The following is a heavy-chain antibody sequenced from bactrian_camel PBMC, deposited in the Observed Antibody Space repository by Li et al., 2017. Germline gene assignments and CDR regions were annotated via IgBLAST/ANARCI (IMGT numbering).Heavy chain of an antibody. Sequence: HVQLVESGGGLVQPGGSLRLSCAASGVAYRNDYCMAWFRQAPGKQRERVASIKRDGSTQYAISLKARFTISKDSPKNTLYLQMDSLKPEDTAMYYCITFVVYRPSYSTRCEGSSWGQGTQVTVS. CDR2: IKRDGST. CDR3: ITFVVYRPSYSTRCEGSS. V-gene: IGHV3S53*01. J-gene: IGHJ4*01. CDR1: GVAYRNDY. D-gene: IGHD1*01.